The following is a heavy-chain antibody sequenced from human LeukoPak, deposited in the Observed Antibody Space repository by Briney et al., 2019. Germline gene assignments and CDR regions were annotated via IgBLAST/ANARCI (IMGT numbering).Heavy chain of an antibody. CDR1: GGSFSGYY. D-gene: IGHD1-26*01. CDR3: ARGPFGGSYSGDY. Sequence: PSETLSLTCAVYGGSFSGYYWSWIRQPPGKGLEWIGEINHSGSTNYNPSLKSRVTISVDTSKNQFSLRLSSVTAADTAVYYCARGPFGGSYSGDYWGQGTLVTVPS. V-gene: IGHV4-34*01. J-gene: IGHJ4*02. CDR2: INHSGST.